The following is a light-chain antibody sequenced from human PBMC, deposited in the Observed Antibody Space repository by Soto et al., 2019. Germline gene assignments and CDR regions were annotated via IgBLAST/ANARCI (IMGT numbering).Light chain of an antibody. CDR2: GAS. CDR3: QQYHSYPVT. J-gene: IGKJ4*01. V-gene: IGKV1-16*02. Sequence: DIQMTQSPSSLSASVGDTVTITCRASQGISNFLGWFQQKPGKAPKSLIYGASSLQSGVPSKFSGSGSDTEFTLTISSLQPEDSASYFCQQYHSYPVTFGGGTKVEIK. CDR1: QGISNF.